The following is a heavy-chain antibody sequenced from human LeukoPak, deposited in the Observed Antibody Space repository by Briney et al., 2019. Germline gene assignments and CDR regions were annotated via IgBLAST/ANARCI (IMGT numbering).Heavy chain of an antibody. CDR2: INPNSGGT. Sequence: GASVKVSCKASGYTFTGYYMHWVRQAPGQGLEWMGWINPNSGGTNYAQKFQGRVTMTRDMSISTAYMELSRLRSDDTAVYYCARDLPLIHLEGFVWFDPWGQGTLVTVSS. D-gene: IGHD2-8*01. V-gene: IGHV1-2*02. CDR3: ARDLPLIHLEGFVWFDP. J-gene: IGHJ5*02. CDR1: GYTFTGYY.